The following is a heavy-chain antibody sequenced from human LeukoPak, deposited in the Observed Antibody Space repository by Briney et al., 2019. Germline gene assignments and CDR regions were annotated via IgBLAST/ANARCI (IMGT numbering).Heavy chain of an antibody. Sequence: PSETLSLTCTVSGGSISSSSYYWGWIRQPPGKGLEWIGSIYYSGSTYYNPSLKSRVTISVDTSKNQFSLKLSSVTAADTAVYYCARQPSPNPFPDYYDSSGPRAFDIWGQGTMVTVSS. CDR2: IYYSGST. V-gene: IGHV4-39*01. CDR1: GGSISSSSYY. J-gene: IGHJ3*02. CDR3: ARQPSPNPFPDYYDSSGPRAFDI. D-gene: IGHD3-22*01.